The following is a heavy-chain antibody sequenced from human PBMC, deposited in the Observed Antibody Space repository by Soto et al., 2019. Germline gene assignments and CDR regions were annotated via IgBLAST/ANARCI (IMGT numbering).Heavy chain of an antibody. CDR3: ATRAPPTAPLPPDAFHF. CDR2: TSWNSGNI. J-gene: IGHJ3*01. V-gene: IGHV3-9*01. Sequence: GGSLRLSCVVSGLTFDDYAMHWVRQAPGKGLEWVSGTSWNSGNIAYANSVKGRFSLSRDNAKNSLFLQMNSLRAADTALYYCATRAPPTAPLPPDAFHFCGQGRMRTLSS. CDR1: GLTFDDYA.